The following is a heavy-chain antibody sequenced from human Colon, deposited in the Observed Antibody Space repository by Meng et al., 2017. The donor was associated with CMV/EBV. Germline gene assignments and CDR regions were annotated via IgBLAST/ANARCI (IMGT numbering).Heavy chain of an antibody. CDR1: SDSVRTSTYY. CDR3: AREVWGSLCYFDY. CDR2: IYYNGRT. Sequence: GSLRLSCSVSSDSVRTSTYYWAWIRQAPGKRLEWIGNIYYNGRTNYNPSLKSRVTISVDTSKNQFSLKLSSVTAADTAVYYCAREVWGSLCYFDYWGQGTLVTVSS. J-gene: IGHJ4*02. V-gene: IGHV4-39*07. D-gene: IGHD3-16*01.